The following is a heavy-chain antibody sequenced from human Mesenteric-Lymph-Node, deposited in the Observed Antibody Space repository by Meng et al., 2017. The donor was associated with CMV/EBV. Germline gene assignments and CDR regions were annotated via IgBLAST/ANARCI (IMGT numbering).Heavy chain of an antibody. J-gene: IGHJ3*02. CDR3: ASGTPKGGYYDFWSGYYAFDI. V-gene: IGHV3-66*01. CDR2: IYSAGNT. Sequence: GGSLRLSCAASGFTVSGNYMSWVRQAPGKGLEWVSIIYSAGNTYYADSVKGRFTISRDNAKNSLYLQMNSLRAEDTAVYYCASGTPKGGYYDFWSGYYAFDIWGQGTMVTVSS. CDR1: GFTVSGNY. D-gene: IGHD3-3*01.